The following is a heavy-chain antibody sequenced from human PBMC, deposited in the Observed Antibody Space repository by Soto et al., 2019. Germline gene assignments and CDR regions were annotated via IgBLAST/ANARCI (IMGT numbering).Heavy chain of an antibody. CDR2: IYHSGST. J-gene: IGHJ5*02. Sequence: PSETLSLTCAVSGGSLSSGGYAWSWIRQPPXKGLEWIGYIYHSGSTYYNPSLKSRVTISVDRSKNQFSLKLSSVTAADTAVYYCARLYCGGDCYSVSWFDPWGQGTLVTVST. D-gene: IGHD2-21*02. V-gene: IGHV4-30-2*01. CDR1: GGSLSSGGYA. CDR3: ARLYCGGDCYSVSWFDP.